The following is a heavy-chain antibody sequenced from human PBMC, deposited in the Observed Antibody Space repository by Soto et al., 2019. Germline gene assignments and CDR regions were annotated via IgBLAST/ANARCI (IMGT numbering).Heavy chain of an antibody. CDR3: AKDDVFRYYYYGMDV. D-gene: IGHD2-21*01. V-gene: IGHV3-30*18. Sequence: HAGCLGISSASCGVTVCSYVMDVVRQNTDERQEWVAVMSYDGSNKYYADSVKGRFTISRDNSKNTLYLQMNSLRAEDTAVYYCAKDDVFRYYYYGMDVWGQATTVTVSS. CDR1: GVTVCSYV. CDR2: MSYDGSNK. J-gene: IGHJ6*02.